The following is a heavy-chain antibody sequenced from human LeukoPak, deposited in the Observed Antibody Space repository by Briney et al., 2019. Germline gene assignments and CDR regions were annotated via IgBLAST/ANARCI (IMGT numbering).Heavy chain of an antibody. D-gene: IGHD2-2*01. V-gene: IGHV3-21*01. CDR2: SSLISSYI. CDR1: GFTFSSYS. J-gene: IGHJ3*02. Sequence: GGSLRLSCAASGFTFSSYSMNWVRQAPGKGLEWVSSSSLISSYIYYADSVKGRFTISRDNAKNSLYLQMNSLRAEDTAVYYCARATRYCSSTSCYEADAFDIWGQGTMDTLSS. CDR3: ARATRYCSSTSCYEADAFDI.